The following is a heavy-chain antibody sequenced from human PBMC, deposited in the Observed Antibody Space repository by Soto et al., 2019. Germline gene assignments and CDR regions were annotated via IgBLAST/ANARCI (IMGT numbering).Heavy chain of an antibody. CDR1: GFTVSNNY. Sequence: EVQLVESGGGLIQPGGSLRLSCAVSGFTVSNNYMSWVRQAPGKGLEGVSVIYSGGYTAYGDSVKGRFTISRDNSKNTLFLKTNSPGAAVPAVFYCAAQPGGGGYWGQGTLVTVSS. V-gene: IGHV3-53*01. CDR3: AAQPGGGGY. J-gene: IGHJ4*02. CDR2: IYSGGYT. D-gene: IGHD3-10*01.